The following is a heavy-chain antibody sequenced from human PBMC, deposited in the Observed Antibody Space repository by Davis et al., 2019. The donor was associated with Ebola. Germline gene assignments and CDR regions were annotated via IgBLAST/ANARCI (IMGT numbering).Heavy chain of an antibody. D-gene: IGHD2/OR15-2a*01. CDR1: GFTFSTYA. CDR3: ARPAKRTADGRRAYYANYYGMDV. CDR2: ISSSGDST. J-gene: IGHJ6*02. Sequence: GESLKISCAASGFTFSTYAMNWVRQAPGKGLEWVSGISSSGDSTYYADSVKGRFTISRDNAKNSLYLQMNSLRDEDTAVYYCARPAKRTADGRRAYYANYYGMDVWGQGTTVTVSS. V-gene: IGHV3-48*02.